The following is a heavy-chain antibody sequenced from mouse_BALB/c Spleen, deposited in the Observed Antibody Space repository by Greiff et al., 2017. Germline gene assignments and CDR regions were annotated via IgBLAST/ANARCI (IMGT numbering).Heavy chain of an antibody. V-gene: IGHV1S81*02. CDR3: TRSGGYDGYAMDY. D-gene: IGHD2-2*01. Sequence: QVQLQQPGAELVKPGASVKLSCKASGYTFTSYYMYWVKQRPGQGLEWIGGINPSNVGTNFNEKFKSKATLTVDKSSSTAYMQLSSLTSEDSAVYYCTRSGGYDGYAMDYWGQGTSVTVSS. CDR1: GYTFTSYY. J-gene: IGHJ4*01. CDR2: INPSNVGT.